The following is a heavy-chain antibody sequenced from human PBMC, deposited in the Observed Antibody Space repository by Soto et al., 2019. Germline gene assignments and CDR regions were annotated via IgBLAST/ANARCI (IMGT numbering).Heavy chain of an antibody. D-gene: IGHD3-9*01. V-gene: IGHV4-34*01. CDR3: ARGLRYFDWLLYYYLDV. CDR2: INHSGST. CDR1: GGSFGGYY. Sequence: PSETPSLTCAVYGGSFGGYYWSWVRQPPGKGLEWIGEINHSGSTNYNPSLKSRVTISVDTSKNQFSLKLSSVTAADTAVYYCARGLRYFDWLLYYYLDVWGKGTTVTVSS. J-gene: IGHJ6*03.